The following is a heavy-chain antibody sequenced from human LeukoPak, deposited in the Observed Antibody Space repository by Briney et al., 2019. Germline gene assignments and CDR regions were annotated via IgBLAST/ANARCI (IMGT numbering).Heavy chain of an antibody. Sequence: SQTLSLTCTVSGGSISSGGYYWSWIRQPPGKGLEWIGYIYHSGSTYYNPSLKSRVTISVDRSKNQFSLKLSSVTAADTAVYYCARDGYYTGFDYWGQGTLVTVSS. CDR2: IYHSGST. CDR1: GGSISSGGYY. J-gene: IGHJ4*02. CDR3: ARDGYYTGFDY. D-gene: IGHD1-26*01. V-gene: IGHV4-30-2*01.